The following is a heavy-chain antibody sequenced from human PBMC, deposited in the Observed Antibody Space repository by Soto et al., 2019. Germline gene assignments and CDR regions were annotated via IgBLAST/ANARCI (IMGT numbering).Heavy chain of an antibody. V-gene: IGHV1-2*04. J-gene: IGHJ6*02. D-gene: IGHD3-22*01. CDR2: INPNSGGT. Sequence: ASVKVSCKASGYAFTGYYMHWVRQAPGQGLEWMGWINPNSGGTNYAQKFQGWVTMTRDTSISTAYMELSRLRSDDTAVYYCARDVSFNRGWLLTYYGMGVWGQGTTVTGLL. CDR1: GYAFTGYY. CDR3: ARDVSFNRGWLLTYYGMGV.